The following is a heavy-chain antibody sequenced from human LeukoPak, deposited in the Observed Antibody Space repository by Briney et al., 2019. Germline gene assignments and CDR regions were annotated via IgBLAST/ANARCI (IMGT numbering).Heavy chain of an antibody. D-gene: IGHD1-1*01. V-gene: IGHV1-2*02. CDR2: INPNSGGT. Sequence: ASVKVSCKASGYXFTGYYIHWVRQAPGQGLEWMGWINPNSGGTNYAQKFQGRVTMTRDTSISTAYMELSRLRSDDTAVYYCARSTRYNWNDDYWGQGTLVIVSS. J-gene: IGHJ4*02. CDR3: ARSTRYNWNDDY. CDR1: GYXFTGYY.